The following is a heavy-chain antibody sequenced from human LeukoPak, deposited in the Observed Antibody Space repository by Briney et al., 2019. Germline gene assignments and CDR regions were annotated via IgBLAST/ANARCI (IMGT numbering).Heavy chain of an antibody. V-gene: IGHV5-51*01. Sequence: GESLKISCKASGYTFNNHWIAWVRQMPGKGLEWMGLINPSDFDTRYGPSLQGQVTISADKSISTAYLQWSSLKAADTAMYYCAGGGWSDGYSYTDYWGQGTLVTVSS. J-gene: IGHJ4*02. D-gene: IGHD5-18*01. CDR3: AGGGWSDGYSYTDY. CDR1: GYTFNNHW. CDR2: INPSDFDT.